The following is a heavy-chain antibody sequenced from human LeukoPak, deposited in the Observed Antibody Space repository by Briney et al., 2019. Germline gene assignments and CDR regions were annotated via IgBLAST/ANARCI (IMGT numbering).Heavy chain of an antibody. Sequence: GGSLRLSCAASGFTFSSYAMSWVRQAPGKGLEWVAAISGSGGSTYTADSVKGRFTISRDSSRNTLYLQMNSLRADDTAVYFCARSGAAAAKGKYYFDYWGQGTLVTVSS. CDR2: ISGSGGST. CDR3: ARSGAAAAKGKYYFDY. CDR1: GFTFSSYA. D-gene: IGHD6-13*01. J-gene: IGHJ4*02. V-gene: IGHV3-23*01.